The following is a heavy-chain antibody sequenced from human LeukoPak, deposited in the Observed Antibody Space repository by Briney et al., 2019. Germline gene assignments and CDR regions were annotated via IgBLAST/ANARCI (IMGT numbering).Heavy chain of an antibody. CDR3: AKVGWELPQYYFDY. CDR1: GFSFTSYT. Sequence: PGGSLRLSCAASGFSFTSYTMHWVRQAPGKGLEWVAVISYDGSKKYYADSVKGRFTISRDISKNTLYLQMNSLRAEDTAVYYCAKVGWELPQYYFDYWGQGTPVTVSS. CDR2: ISYDGSKK. J-gene: IGHJ4*02. D-gene: IGHD1-26*01. V-gene: IGHV3-30-3*01.